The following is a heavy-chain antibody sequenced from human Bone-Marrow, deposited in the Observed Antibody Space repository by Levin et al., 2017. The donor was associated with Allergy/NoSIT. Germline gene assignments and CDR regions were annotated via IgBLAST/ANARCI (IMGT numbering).Heavy chain of an antibody. Sequence: GSLRLSCAVYGGSFSGYYWSWIRQPPGKGLEWIGEINHSGSTNYNPSLKSRVTISVDTSKNQFSLKLSSVTAADTAVYYCASYVDGNWFDPWGQGTLVTVSS. V-gene: IGHV4-34*01. J-gene: IGHJ5*02. CDR3: ASYVDGNWFDP. CDR2: INHSGST. D-gene: IGHD3-10*02. CDR1: GGSFSGYY.